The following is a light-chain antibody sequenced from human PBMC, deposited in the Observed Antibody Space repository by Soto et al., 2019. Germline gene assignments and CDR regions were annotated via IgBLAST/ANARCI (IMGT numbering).Light chain of an antibody. Sequence: QSVLTQPRSVSGSPGQSVTISCTGTSSDVGRFDYVSWYQQHPGEAPEVVVYDVTKRPSGVPDRFSGSKSGSTASLTISGLQAEDEADYYCCSYAGIYSYVFGTGTKLTVL. V-gene: IGLV2-11*01. J-gene: IGLJ1*01. CDR3: CSYAGIYSYV. CDR2: DVT. CDR1: SSDVGRFDY.